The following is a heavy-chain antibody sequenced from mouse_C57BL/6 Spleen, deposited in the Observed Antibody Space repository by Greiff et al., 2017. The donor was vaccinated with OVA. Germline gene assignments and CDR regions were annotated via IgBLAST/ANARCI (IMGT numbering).Heavy chain of an antibody. CDR3: ARETAQATGNFDY. CDR1: GYTFTSYW. CDR2: IDPSDSYT. D-gene: IGHD3-2*02. J-gene: IGHJ2*01. V-gene: IGHV1-50*01. Sequence: QVQLQQPGAELVKPGASVKLSCKASGYTFTSYWMQWVKQRPGQGLEWIVEIDPSDSYTNYNQKFKGKATLTVDTSSSTAYMQLSSLTSEDSAVYYCARETAQATGNFDYWGQGTTLTVSS.